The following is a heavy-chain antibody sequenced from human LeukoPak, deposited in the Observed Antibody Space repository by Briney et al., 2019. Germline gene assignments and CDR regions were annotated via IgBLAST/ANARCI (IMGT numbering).Heavy chain of an antibody. Sequence: GGSLRLSCTASGFSFSGHWMHWARQLPGKGLVWVSRISPTGSTTSYADSVKGRFTVSRDNAKNTLYLQVNNLRAEDTAVYYCARGPNSNWSGLDFWGQGTLLTVFS. CDR2: ISPTGSTT. CDR3: ARGPNSNWSGLDF. J-gene: IGHJ4*02. CDR1: GFSFSGHW. V-gene: IGHV3-74*01. D-gene: IGHD6-6*01.